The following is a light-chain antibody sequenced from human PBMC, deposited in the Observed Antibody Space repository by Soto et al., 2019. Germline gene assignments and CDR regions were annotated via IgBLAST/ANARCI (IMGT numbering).Light chain of an antibody. Sequence: DIQMTQSPSTVSASVGDRVTITCRASQNIDSWLAWFQQKPGKAPKILIYKASTLESGVPSRFSGSGSGTEFTLTISSLQPDDFATYYCQQYNSYSYTFGQGTKVDIK. CDR3: QQYNSYSYT. CDR1: QNIDSW. V-gene: IGKV1-5*03. CDR2: KAS. J-gene: IGKJ2*01.